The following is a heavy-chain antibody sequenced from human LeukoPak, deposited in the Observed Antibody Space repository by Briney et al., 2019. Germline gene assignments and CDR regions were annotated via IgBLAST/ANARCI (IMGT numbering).Heavy chain of an antibody. Sequence: GGSLRLSCAASGFTFSSYAMSWVRQAPGKGREWVSAISGSGGSTYYADSVKGRFTISRDNSKNTLYLQMNSLRAEDTAVYYCAKDCSSGWYFFSYFDYWGQGTLVTVSS. CDR2: ISGSGGST. V-gene: IGHV3-23*01. CDR3: AKDCSSGWYFFSYFDY. J-gene: IGHJ4*02. CDR1: GFTFSSYA. D-gene: IGHD6-19*01.